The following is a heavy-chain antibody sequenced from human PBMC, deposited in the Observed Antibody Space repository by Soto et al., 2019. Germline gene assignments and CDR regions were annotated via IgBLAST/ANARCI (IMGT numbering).Heavy chain of an antibody. CDR2: IYYSGTT. CDR3: AGFFADGVLGGDYKVL. D-gene: IGHD3-10*01. CDR1: GVSIYRGEYY. Sequence: QVQLQASGPRLVKPSQTLSLSCSVSGVSIYRGEYYWSWVRQPPGKGLEWLGYIYYSGTTYYEPSLKSRLTISMDTTKNQFSLWLCSVTAAATGVCFCAGFFADGVLGGDYKVLWCQGTLVSV. V-gene: IGHV4-30-4*01. J-gene: IGHJ1*01.